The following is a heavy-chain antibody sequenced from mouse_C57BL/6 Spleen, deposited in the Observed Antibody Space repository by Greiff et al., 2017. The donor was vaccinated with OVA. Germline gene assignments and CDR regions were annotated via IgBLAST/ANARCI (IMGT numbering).Heavy chain of an antibody. V-gene: IGHV1-54*01. CDR2: INPGSGGT. Sequence: VQLQQSGAELVRPGTSVKVSCKASGYAFTNYLIEWVKQRPGQGLEWIGVINPGSGGTNYNEKFKGKATLTAYKSSSTAYMQLSSLTSEDSAVYFCARTSLSYGSSYDYFDDWGQGTTLTVSS. CDR1: GYAFTNYL. D-gene: IGHD1-1*01. CDR3: ARTSLSYGSSYDYFDD. J-gene: IGHJ2*01.